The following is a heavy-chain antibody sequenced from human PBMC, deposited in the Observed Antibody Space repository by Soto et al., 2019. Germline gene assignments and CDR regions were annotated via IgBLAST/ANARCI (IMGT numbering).Heavy chain of an antibody. CDR3: ARQPPHYYYYYGMDV. CDR1: GDSVTSYW. V-gene: IGHV5-51*01. Sequence: PGESLKISCKGSGDSVTSYWIGWVRQMPGKGLEWMGIIYPGDSDTRYSPSFQGQVTISADKSISTAYLQWSSLKASDTAMYYCARQPPHYYYYYGMDVWGQGTTVTVSS. CDR2: IYPGDSDT. J-gene: IGHJ6*02.